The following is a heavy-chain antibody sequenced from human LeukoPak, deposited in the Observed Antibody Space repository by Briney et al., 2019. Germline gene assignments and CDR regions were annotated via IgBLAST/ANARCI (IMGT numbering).Heavy chain of an antibody. J-gene: IGHJ6*03. CDR3: ARETGGYSYGAYYYYYMDV. CDR1: GGSISSYY. D-gene: IGHD5-18*01. CDR2: IYYSGST. Sequence: SETLSLTCTVSGGSISSYYWSRIRQPPGKGLEWIGYIYYSGSTNYNPSLKSRVTISVDTSKNQFSLKLSSVTAADTAVYYCARETGGYSYGAYYYYYMDVWGKGTTVTVSS. V-gene: IGHV4-59*01.